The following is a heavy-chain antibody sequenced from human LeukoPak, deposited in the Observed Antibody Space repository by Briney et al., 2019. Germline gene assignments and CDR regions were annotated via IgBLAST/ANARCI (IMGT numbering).Heavy chain of an antibody. CDR1: GFTFNSYW. V-gene: IGHV3-74*01. CDR3: TRDRRGGYMDV. CDR2: INPDESNT. J-gene: IGHJ6*02. D-gene: IGHD3-16*01. Sequence: PGGSLRLSCAASGFTFNSYWMHWVRQAPGKGLVWVSRINPDESNTIYADSVKGRFTISGDNAKNTLYLQMNSLRAEDTAVYYCTRDRRGGYMDVWGRGTTVTVSS.